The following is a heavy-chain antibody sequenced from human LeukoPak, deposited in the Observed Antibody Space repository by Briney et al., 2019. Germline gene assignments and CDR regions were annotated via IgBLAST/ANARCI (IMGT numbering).Heavy chain of an antibody. CDR3: ARRATIFGVVMYYFDY. CDR1: GSSFTSYW. D-gene: IGHD3-3*01. V-gene: IGHV5-51*01. Sequence: GESLKISCKGSGSSFTSYWIGWVRQLPGKGLEWMGIIYPGDSDTRYSPSFQDQVTISADKSISTAYLQWSSLKASDTAMYYCARRATIFGVVMYYFDYWGQGTLVTVSS. J-gene: IGHJ4*02. CDR2: IYPGDSDT.